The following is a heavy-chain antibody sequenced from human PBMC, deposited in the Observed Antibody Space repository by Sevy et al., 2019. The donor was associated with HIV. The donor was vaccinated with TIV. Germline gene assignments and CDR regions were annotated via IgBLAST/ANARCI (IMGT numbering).Heavy chain of an antibody. J-gene: IGHJ4*02. D-gene: IGHD6-13*01. Sequence: SETLSLTCSVSDDSINSYYWSWIRQPPGKGLQWIGYIYNNIGSTSYNPSPTSRVTISVATSKNQFSLRLTSVTAADTAVYYCARGAVVIGTAATPVLDFWGQGSLVTVSS. V-gene: IGHV4-59*08. CDR1: DDSINSYY. CDR3: ARGAVVIGTAATPVLDF. CDR2: IYNNIGST.